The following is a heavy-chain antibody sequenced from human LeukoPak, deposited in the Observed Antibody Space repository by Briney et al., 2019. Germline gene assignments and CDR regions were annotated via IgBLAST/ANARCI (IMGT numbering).Heavy chain of an antibody. D-gene: IGHD3-22*01. CDR2: IYYSGST. CDR3: ARREYYYDSSGYYAAEFDY. V-gene: IGHV4-59*08. CDR1: GGSIGSYY. Sequence: SETLSLTCTVSGGSIGSYYWSWIRQPPGKGLEWIGYIYYSGSTNYNPSLKSRVTISVDTSKNQFSLKLSSVTAADTAVYYCARREYYYDSSGYYAAEFDYWGQGTLVTVSS. J-gene: IGHJ4*02.